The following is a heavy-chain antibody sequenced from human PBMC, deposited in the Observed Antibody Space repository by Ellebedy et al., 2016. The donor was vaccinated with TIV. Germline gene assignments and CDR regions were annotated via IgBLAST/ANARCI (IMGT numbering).Heavy chain of an antibody. D-gene: IGHD6-19*01. Sequence: SAASGFVFSGSAIHWVRQASVKGLECVGRIRSKATNSATVYAASVKCRFTISRDDSKDTSYLQMNSLKTEDTAIYYCTRSGYSSDWLDDFDYWGQGTLVTVSS. CDR3: TRSGYSSDWLDDFDY. CDR2: IRSKATNSAT. CDR1: GFVFSGSA. V-gene: IGHV3-73*01. J-gene: IGHJ4*02.